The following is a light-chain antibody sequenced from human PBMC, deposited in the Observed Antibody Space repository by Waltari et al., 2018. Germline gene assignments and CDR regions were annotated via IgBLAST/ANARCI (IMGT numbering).Light chain of an antibody. V-gene: IGKV3-20*01. CDR1: QSLNRA. CDR2: NVF. J-gene: IGKJ1*01. CDR3: QHYVNLPAT. Sequence: IVLTQSPGTLSMSPGEEVTLSCRASQSLNRALAWYQQKPGQAPRLLIYNVFNRATDIPDRFSGSGSGTEFSLTISRLEPEDFAVYYCQHYVNLPATFGQGTRVEIK.